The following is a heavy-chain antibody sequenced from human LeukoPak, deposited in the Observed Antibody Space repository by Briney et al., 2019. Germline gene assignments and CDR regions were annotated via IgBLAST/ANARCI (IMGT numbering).Heavy chain of an antibody. D-gene: IGHD3-22*01. V-gene: IGHV4-61*05. J-gene: IGHJ4*02. CDR3: ARLKDDSSGYYYGWYYFDY. CDR1: GGSISSSSYY. Sequence: SETLSLTCTVSGGSISSSSYYWSWIRQPPGKGLEWIGYIYYSGSTNYNPSLKSRVTISVDTSKNQFSLKLSSVTAADTAVYYCARLKDDSSGYYYGWYYFDYWGQGTLVTVSS. CDR2: IYYSGST.